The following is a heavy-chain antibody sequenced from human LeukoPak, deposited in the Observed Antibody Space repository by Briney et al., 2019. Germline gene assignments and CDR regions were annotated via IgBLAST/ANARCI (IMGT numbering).Heavy chain of an antibody. Sequence: GGSLRLSCVGSGLTFSGFEMNWVRQAPGKGLEWVSYISADGTTKSYADSVKGRFTISRDYAKNSLYLQMNGLRGEDTAIYYCVRRFRDWGQGTLVTVSS. CDR2: ISADGTTK. CDR1: GLTFSGFE. V-gene: IGHV3-48*03. J-gene: IGHJ4*02. CDR3: VRRFRD. D-gene: IGHD5-24*01.